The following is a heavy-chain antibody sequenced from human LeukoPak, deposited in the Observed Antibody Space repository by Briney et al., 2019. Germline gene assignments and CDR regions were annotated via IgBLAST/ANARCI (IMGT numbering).Heavy chain of an antibody. CDR3: ARQIAVSYDAFDL. Sequence: SETLSLTCTVSGGSISSYYWSWIRQPAGKGLEWIGRIYTTGNTNYNPSLKSRVTISVDTSKNQFSLKLTSVTAADTAVYYCARQIAVSYDAFDLWGRGTMVTVSS. CDR1: GGSISSYY. D-gene: IGHD6-19*01. CDR2: IYTTGNT. J-gene: IGHJ3*01. V-gene: IGHV4-4*07.